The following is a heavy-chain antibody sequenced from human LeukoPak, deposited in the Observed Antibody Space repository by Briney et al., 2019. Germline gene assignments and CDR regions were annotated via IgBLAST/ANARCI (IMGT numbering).Heavy chain of an antibody. J-gene: IGHJ4*02. V-gene: IGHV1-18*01. Sequence: ASVKVSCKTSGYTFTSYGISWVRQAPGQGLEWMGWISAYNGNTNYAQNLQGRVTMTTDTSTSTAYMELRSLRSDDTAVYYCARGVRGWRYNSSWWNDYWGQGTLVTVSS. CDR2: ISAYNGNT. D-gene: IGHD6-13*01. CDR1: GYTFTSYG. CDR3: ARGVRGWRYNSSWWNDY.